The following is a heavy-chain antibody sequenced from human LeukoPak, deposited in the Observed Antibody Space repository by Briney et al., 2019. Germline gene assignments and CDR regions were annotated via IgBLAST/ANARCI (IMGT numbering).Heavy chain of an antibody. V-gene: IGHV4-31*03. J-gene: IGHJ4*02. D-gene: IGHD3-9*01. CDR1: GGSISSGGYY. CDR2: IYYSGST. Sequence: PSETLSLTCTVSGGSISSGGYYWSWIRQHPGKGLEWIGYIYYSGSTYYNPSLKSRVTISVDTSKNQFSLKLSSVTAADTAVYYCARGQVLRYLPFDYWGQGTLVTVSS. CDR3: ARGQVLRYLPFDY.